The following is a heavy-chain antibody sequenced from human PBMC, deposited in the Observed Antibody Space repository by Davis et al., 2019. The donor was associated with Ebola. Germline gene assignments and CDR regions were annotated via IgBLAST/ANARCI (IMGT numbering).Heavy chain of an antibody. D-gene: IGHD3-22*01. CDR3: ARDLGMIVPAGYFDY. CDR1: GYTFTGYY. J-gene: IGHJ4*02. Sequence: AASVKVSCKASGYTFTGYYIHWVRQAPGQGLEWMGQINPNSGDTSYAQRFQGRVTMTTDTSTSTAYMELRSLRSDDTAVYYCARDLGMIVPAGYFDYWGQGTLVTVSS. V-gene: IGHV1-2*06. CDR2: INPNSGDT.